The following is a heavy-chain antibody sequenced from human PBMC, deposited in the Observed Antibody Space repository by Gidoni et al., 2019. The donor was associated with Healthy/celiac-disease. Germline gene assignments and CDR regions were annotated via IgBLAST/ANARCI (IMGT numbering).Heavy chain of an antibody. D-gene: IGHD3-10*01. V-gene: IGHV1-3*01. CDR2: INAGNGNT. CDR3: ARAGVLLWFGELTY. Sequence: QVQLVQSGAEVKKPGASVTVSCKASGYTFTSYAMHWVRQAPGQRLEWMGWINAGNGNTKYSQKFQGRVTITRDTSASTAYMELSSLRSEDTAVYYCARAGVLLWFGELTYWGQGTLVTVSS. J-gene: IGHJ4*02. CDR1: GYTFTSYA.